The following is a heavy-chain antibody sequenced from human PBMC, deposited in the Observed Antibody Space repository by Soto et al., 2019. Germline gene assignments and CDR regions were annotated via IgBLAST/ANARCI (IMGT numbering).Heavy chain of an antibody. CDR3: ARVGNFASLAAIDD. CDR1: GYTFTRNH. V-gene: IGHV1-3*01. D-gene: IGHD3-16*02. CDR2: INVATGNA. J-gene: IGHJ4*02. Sequence: QVHLVQSGAEVKKPGASAKVSCKASGYTFTRNHMHWVRQAPGQGLEWMGFINVATGNARYSRKFQGRVILTRDTSASTIHMELSGLTTEATAVYYCARVGNFASLAAIDDWGQGTPVTVSS.